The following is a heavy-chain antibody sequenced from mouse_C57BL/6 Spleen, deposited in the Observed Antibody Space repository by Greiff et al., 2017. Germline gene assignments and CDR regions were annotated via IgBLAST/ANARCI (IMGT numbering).Heavy chain of an antibody. CDR1: GFSLTSYG. CDR2: IWRGGST. Sequence: VKLQESGPGLVQPSQSLSITCSVSGFSLTSYGVHWVRQSPGKGLEWLGVIWRGGSTDYNAAFMSRLSITKDNSKSQVFFKMNSLQADDTAIYYCAKKDYYGTGFAYWGQGTLVTVSA. D-gene: IGHD1-1*01. J-gene: IGHJ3*01. V-gene: IGHV2-5*01. CDR3: AKKDYYGTGFAY.